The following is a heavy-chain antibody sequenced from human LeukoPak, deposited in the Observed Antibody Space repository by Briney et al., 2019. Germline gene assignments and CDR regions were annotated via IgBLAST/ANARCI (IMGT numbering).Heavy chain of an antibody. Sequence: PGGSLRLSCAASGFTLSSYSMNWVRQAPGKGLEWVSVIYSGGSTYYADSVKGRFTISRDNSKNTLYLQMNSLRAEDTAVYYCTSFGGQGLFDYWGQGTLVTVSS. CDR2: IYSGGST. D-gene: IGHD3-10*01. CDR3: TSFGGQGLFDY. CDR1: GFTLSSYS. V-gene: IGHV3-53*01. J-gene: IGHJ4*02.